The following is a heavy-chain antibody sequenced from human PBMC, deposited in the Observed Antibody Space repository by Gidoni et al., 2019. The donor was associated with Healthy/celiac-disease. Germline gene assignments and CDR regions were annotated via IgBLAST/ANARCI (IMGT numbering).Heavy chain of an antibody. D-gene: IGHD3-10*01. CDR3: ARLVLFRFGGFDY. J-gene: IGHJ4*02. V-gene: IGHV4-34*01. Sequence: QVQLQQWGAGLLKPSETLSLTCAVYGGSFSGYYWSWIRQPPGKGLEWIGEINHSGSTNYNPSLKSRVTISVDTSKNQFSLKLSSVTAADTAVYYCARLVLFRFGGFDYWGQGTLVTVSS. CDR1: GGSFSGYY. CDR2: INHSGST.